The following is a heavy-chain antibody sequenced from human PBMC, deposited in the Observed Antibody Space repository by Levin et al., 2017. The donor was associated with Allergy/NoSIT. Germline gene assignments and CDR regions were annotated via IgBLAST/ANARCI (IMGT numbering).Heavy chain of an antibody. CDR2: IYYSGST. CDR3: ARRDTKGDYFDY. CDR1: GGSISSGGHY. V-gene: IGHV4-31*03. J-gene: IGHJ4*02. Sequence: LRLSCIVSGGSISSGGHYWSWIRQHPGKGLDWIGYIYYSGSTFYNPSLKSRLSMSVDTSKNQLSLKLSSVTAADTAVYYCARRDTKGDYFDYWGQGTLVTVSS. D-gene: IGHD3-16*01.